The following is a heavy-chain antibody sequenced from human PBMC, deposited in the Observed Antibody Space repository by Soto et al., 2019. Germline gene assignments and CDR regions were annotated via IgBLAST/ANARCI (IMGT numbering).Heavy chain of an antibody. CDR1: GFTFSSYG. V-gene: IGHV3-30*18. J-gene: IGHJ6*03. CDR2: ISYDGSNK. D-gene: IGHD3-16*01. Sequence: GGSLRLSCAASGFTFSSYGMHWVRQAPGKGLEWVAVISYDGSNKYYADSVKGRFTISRDNSKNTLYLQMNSLRAEDTAVYYCAKDGGVHFTAYYMDVWGKGTTVTVSS. CDR3: AKDGGVHFTAYYMDV.